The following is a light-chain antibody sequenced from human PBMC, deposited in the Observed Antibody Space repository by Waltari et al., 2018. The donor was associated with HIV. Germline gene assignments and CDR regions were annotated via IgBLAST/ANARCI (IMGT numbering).Light chain of an antibody. CDR1: SSNIGSNY. CDR2: RNN. Sequence: QSVLTQPPSASGTPGQRVTISCSGSSSNIGSNYVYWYQQVPGTAPKLLLYRNNRRPSGVPDRFSGSKSGPSASLAISGLRSEDEADYYCASWDASLSGHYVFGPGTRVTVL. CDR3: ASWDASLSGHYV. J-gene: IGLJ1*01. V-gene: IGLV1-47*01.